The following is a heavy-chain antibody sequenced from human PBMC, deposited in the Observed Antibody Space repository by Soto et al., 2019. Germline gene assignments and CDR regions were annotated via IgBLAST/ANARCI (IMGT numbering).Heavy chain of an antibody. V-gene: IGHV4-39*01. CDR2: IYYSGST. CDR1: GGSISSSSYY. Sequence: SETLSLTCTVSGGSISSSSYYWGWIRQPPGKGLEWIGSIYYSGSTYYNPSLKSRVTISVDTSKNQFSLKLSSVTAADTAVYYCARRDGDSIHFDYWGQGTLVTVSS. J-gene: IGHJ4*02. CDR3: ARRDGDSIHFDY. D-gene: IGHD4-4*01.